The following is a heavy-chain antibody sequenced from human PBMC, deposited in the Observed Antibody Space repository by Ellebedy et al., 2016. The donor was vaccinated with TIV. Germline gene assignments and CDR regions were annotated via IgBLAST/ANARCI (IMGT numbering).Heavy chain of an antibody. V-gene: IGHV3-66*03. J-gene: IGHJ6*02. CDR2: IYSFGST. Sequence: PGGSLRPSCPASVFIVSSSYMSWVRQAPGEGREWISVIYSFGSTYYADSVKVRFTISRDNSKNTLYLPMASLRVEDTATYYCAREWDAAVAGTVYYYYGMDVWGQGTTVTVSS. CDR1: VFIVSSSY. D-gene: IGHD6-19*01. CDR3: AREWDAAVAGTVYYYYGMDV.